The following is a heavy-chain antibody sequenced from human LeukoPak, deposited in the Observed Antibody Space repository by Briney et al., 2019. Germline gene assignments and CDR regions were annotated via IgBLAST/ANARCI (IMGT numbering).Heavy chain of an antibody. V-gene: IGHV3-11*01. CDR1: GFTVSGDY. Sequence: GGSLRLSCAVSGFTVSGDYMSWVRQAPRKGLEWVSYISSSGSTIYYADSVKGRFTISRDNAKNSLDLQMESLRAEDTAVYYCAKDTGSPADAITMEDNAFDIWGQGTMVTVSS. CDR3: AKDTGSPADAITMEDNAFDI. J-gene: IGHJ3*02. CDR2: ISSSGSTI. D-gene: IGHD3-3*01.